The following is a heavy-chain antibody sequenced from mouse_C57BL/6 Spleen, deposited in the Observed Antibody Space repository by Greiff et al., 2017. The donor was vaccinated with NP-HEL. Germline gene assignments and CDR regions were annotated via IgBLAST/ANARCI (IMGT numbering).Heavy chain of an antibody. CDR1: GFTFSDYY. CDR3: ARDHDLLFDY. D-gene: IGHD2-1*01. V-gene: IGHV5-16*01. CDR2: INYDGSST. J-gene: IGHJ2*01. Sequence: EVKLVESEGGLVQPGSSMKLSCTASGFTFSDYYMAWVRQVPEKGLEWVANINYDGSSTYYLDSLKSRFIISRDNAKNILYLQMSSLKSEDTATYYCARDHDLLFDYWGQGTTLTVSS.